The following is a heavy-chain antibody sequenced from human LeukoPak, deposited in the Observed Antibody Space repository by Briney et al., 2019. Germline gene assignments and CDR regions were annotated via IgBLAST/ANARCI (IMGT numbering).Heavy chain of an antibody. CDR3: VRHAHNPTFDF. CDR2: ISYSGDT. D-gene: IGHD1-14*01. V-gene: IGHV4-39*01. Sequence: SETLSLTCTVSGVSIRSSVPIGSTMLYWAWVRQPPGKGLEWIGDISYSGDTYYNPSLRSRVTISADTSKNQFSLKLSSVTAADTAIYYCVRHAHNPTFDFWGQGTLVTVSS. CDR1: GVSIRSSVPIGSTMLY. J-gene: IGHJ4*02.